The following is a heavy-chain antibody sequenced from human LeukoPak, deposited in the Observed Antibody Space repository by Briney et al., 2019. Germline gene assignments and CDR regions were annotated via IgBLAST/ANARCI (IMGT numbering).Heavy chain of an antibody. CDR1: GFTFSSYG. Sequence: GGSLRLSCAASGFTFSSYGMHWVRQAPGKGLEWVSYISSSSTIIYYADSVKGRFTISRDNAKSSLYLQMNSLRAEDTAVYYCARVGSPIAAAGTVYWGQGTLVTVSS. CDR3: ARVGSPIAAAGTVY. CDR2: ISSSSTII. V-gene: IGHV3-48*01. D-gene: IGHD6-13*01. J-gene: IGHJ4*02.